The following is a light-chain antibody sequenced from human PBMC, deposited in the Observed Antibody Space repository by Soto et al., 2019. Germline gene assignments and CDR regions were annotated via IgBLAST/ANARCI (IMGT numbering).Light chain of an antibody. V-gene: IGKV3-15*01. J-gene: IGKJ2*01. CDR3: QQSNNWPYT. Sequence: EIVMTQSPATLSVSPGERVTLSCRARQSVSDNLAWYQQKPGQAPRLLIYGASTRATTTPARFSGSGSGTEFTLTISSLQSEDFAVYFCQQSNNWPYTFGQGTKLDIQ. CDR1: QSVSDN. CDR2: GAS.